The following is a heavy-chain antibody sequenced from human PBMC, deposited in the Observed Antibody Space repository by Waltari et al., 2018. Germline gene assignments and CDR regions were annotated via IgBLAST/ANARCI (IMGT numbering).Heavy chain of an antibody. V-gene: IGHV4-4*07. CDR3: ARQATSWSGFDY. J-gene: IGHJ4*02. Sequence: QLQESGPRLVKPSETLSLTCSVSGGSLSSPWWSWIRQPAGKGLEWIGRIYISGTTNQNPSLESRITVSLDTPKNQFSLKLTSVSAADTAVYYCARQATSWSGFDYWGPGIQVTVSS. CDR2: IYISGTT. CDR1: GGSLSSPW. D-gene: IGHD2-15*01.